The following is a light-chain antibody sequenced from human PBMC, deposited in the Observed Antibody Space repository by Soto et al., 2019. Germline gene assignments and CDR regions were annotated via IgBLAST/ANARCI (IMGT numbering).Light chain of an antibody. J-gene: IGKJ5*01. V-gene: IGKV3-20*01. CDR3: QRYGSSPLIT. CDR2: RTF. Sequence: EIVLTQSPGTLSLSPGQRATLSCRASQSIASSYLAWYQQKPGQPPRLLLYRTFNRATGISARFSGSGSGTDFTLTISRLEPEDFAVYFCQRYGSSPLITFGQGTRLENK. CDR1: QSIASSY.